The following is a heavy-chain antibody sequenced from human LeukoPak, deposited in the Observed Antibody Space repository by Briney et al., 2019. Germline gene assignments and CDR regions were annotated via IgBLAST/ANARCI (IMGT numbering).Heavy chain of an antibody. CDR1: GGTFNSYG. Sequence: SAKVSRKDPGGTFNSYGIRLVRQAPREGLEWMGEVLPIFGPATYAPRFQGRATMITDGSTSTAYMELSRLSSGDTAGYFCARGELGDRSGFSHFDSWGQGTLVTVSS. D-gene: IGHD3-22*01. J-gene: IGHJ4*02. V-gene: IGHV1-69*05. CDR3: ARGELGDRSGFSHFDS. CDR2: VLPIFGPA.